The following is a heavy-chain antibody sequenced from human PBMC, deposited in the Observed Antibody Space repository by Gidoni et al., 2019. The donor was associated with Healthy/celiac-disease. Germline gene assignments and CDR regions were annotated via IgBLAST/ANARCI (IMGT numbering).Heavy chain of an antibody. V-gene: IGHV4-31*03. D-gene: IGHD3-10*01. Sequence: QVQLQESGPGLVKPSQTLSLTCTVSGGSISSGGYYWSWMRQHPGQGLEWIGYIYYSGSTYYNPSLKIRVTISVDTSKIQFSLKLSSVTAADTAVYYCASDWFGKYDAFDIWGQGTMVTVSS. CDR1: GGSISSGGYY. CDR2: IYYSGST. CDR3: ASDWFGKYDAFDI. J-gene: IGHJ3*02.